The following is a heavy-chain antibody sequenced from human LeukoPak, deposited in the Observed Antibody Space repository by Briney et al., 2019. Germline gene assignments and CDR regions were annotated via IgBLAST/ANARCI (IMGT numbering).Heavy chain of an antibody. CDR2: ISSSSSYI. CDR3: ARELLDYYYMDV. CDR1: GFTFDDYG. V-gene: IGHV3-21*01. D-gene: IGHD2-15*01. Sequence: PGGSLRLSCAASGFTFDDYGMSWVRQAPGKGLEWVSSISSSSSYIYYADSVKGRFTISRDNAKNSLYLQMNSLRAEDTAVYYCARELLDYYYMDVWGKGTTVTVSS. J-gene: IGHJ6*03.